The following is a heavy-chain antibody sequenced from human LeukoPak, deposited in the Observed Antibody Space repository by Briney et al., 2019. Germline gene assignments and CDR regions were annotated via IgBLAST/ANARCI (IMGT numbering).Heavy chain of an antibody. CDR1: VGSISSGNW. J-gene: IGHJ6*02. Sequence: SETLSLTCAVSVGSISSGNWWSWVRQSPGKGLEWIGEINHNGTPNYSPSLKRRVTISADTFTNHVSLKLTSVTAADTAVYYCATAPILRGEGGEHYKYGMDVWGQGTTVIVSS. CDR3: ATAPILRGEGGEHYKYGMDV. V-gene: IGHV4-4*02. CDR2: INHNGTP. D-gene: IGHD2-2*02.